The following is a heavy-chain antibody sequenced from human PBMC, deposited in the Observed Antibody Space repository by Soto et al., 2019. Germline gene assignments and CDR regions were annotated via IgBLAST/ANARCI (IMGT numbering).Heavy chain of an antibody. CDR1: GGSVSSGSYY. J-gene: IGHJ6*02. D-gene: IGHD4-17*01. CDR3: ATVTRLYYYYGMDV. Sequence: PSETLSLTCTVSGGSVSSGSYYWSWIRQPPGRGLEWIGYIHYSGSTDYNPSLKSRVTMSLDTSKNQFSLNLSSVTAADTAVYYCATVTRLYYYYGMDVWGQGTTVTVSS. V-gene: IGHV4-61*01. CDR2: IHYSGST.